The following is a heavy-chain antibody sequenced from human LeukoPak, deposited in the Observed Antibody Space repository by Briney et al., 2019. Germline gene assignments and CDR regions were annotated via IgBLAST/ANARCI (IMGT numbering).Heavy chain of an antibody. CDR3: ARRRSYYYDSSGYYYRYYFDY. CDR2: IYYSGST. D-gene: IGHD3-22*01. Sequence: SETLPLTCTVSGGSISSYYWSWIRQPPGKGLEWIGYIYYSGSTNYNPSLKSRVTISVDTSKNQFSLKLSSVTAADTAVYYCARRRSYYYDSSGYYYRYYFDYWGQGTLVTVSS. J-gene: IGHJ4*02. CDR1: GGSISSYY. V-gene: IGHV4-59*12.